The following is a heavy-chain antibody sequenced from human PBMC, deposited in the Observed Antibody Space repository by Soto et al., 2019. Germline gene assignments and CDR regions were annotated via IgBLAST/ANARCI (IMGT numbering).Heavy chain of an antibody. V-gene: IGHV3-21*01. CDR3: AREGWSSGYIDY. CDR1: GFTFSSYS. D-gene: IGHD6-19*01. J-gene: IGHJ4*02. CDR2: ISSSSSYI. Sequence: GGSLRLSCAASGFTFSSYSMNWVRQAPGKGLEWVSSISSSSSYIYYADSVKGRFTISRDNAKNSLYLQMNSLRAEDTAVYYCAREGWSSGYIDYWGQGTLVTVSS.